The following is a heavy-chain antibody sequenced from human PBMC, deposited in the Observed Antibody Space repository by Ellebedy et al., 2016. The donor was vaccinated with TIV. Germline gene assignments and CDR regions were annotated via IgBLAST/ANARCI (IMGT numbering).Heavy chain of an antibody. J-gene: IGHJ4*02. CDR3: ASDSSGHFLPFDY. Sequence: SETLSLTCTVSGGSISGSHNYWGWIRRPPGKGLEWIGNIYHNGDTYYNPSLESRVTISVDTSKNQFSLNLRSVTAADAADYYCASDSSGHFLPFDYWGQGILVAVSS. CDR2: IYHNGDT. CDR1: GGSISGSHNY. V-gene: IGHV4-39*07. D-gene: IGHD3-22*01.